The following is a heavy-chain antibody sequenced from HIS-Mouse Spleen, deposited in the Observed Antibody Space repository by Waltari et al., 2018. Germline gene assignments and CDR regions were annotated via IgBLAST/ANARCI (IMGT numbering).Heavy chain of an antibody. Sequence: QVQLVESGGGVVQPGRCLRLSGAASGSTFSRDGLRWGRQAPGKGLGWVAVISYDGSNKYYADAVKGRFTISRDNSKNTLYLQMNSLRAEDTAVYYCAKDRLYDSSGYYFDAFDIWGQGTMVTVSS. CDR1: GSTFSRDG. V-gene: IGHV3-30*18. D-gene: IGHD3-22*01. CDR3: AKDRLYDSSGYYFDAFDI. CDR2: ISYDGSNK. J-gene: IGHJ3*02.